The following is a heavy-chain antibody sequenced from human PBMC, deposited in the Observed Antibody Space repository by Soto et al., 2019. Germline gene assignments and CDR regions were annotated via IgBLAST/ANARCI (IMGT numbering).Heavy chain of an antibody. D-gene: IGHD4-17*01. Sequence: GGSLRLSCAASGFTFSSYDMHWVRQATGKGLEWVSAIGTAGDTYYPGSVKGRFNISRENAKNSLYLQMNSLRAEDTAVYYCARDRFTDGNYGNYYFDYWGQGTLVTVSS. J-gene: IGHJ4*02. V-gene: IGHV3-13*01. CDR2: IGTAGDT. CDR1: GFTFSSYD. CDR3: ARDRFTDGNYGNYYFDY.